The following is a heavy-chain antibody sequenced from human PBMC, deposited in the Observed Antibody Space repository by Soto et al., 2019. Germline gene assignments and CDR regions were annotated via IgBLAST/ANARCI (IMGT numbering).Heavy chain of an antibody. J-gene: IGHJ6*02. D-gene: IGHD4-4*01. V-gene: IGHV3-23*01. CDR1: GFTFSSYA. CDR3: AKAPTERTTYYYGMDV. Sequence: GGSLRLSCAASGFTFSSYAMSWVRQAPGKGLEWVSAISGSGGSTYYADSVKGRFTISRDNSKNTLYLQMNSLRAEDTAVYYCAKAPTERTTYYYGMDVWGQGTTVTVSS. CDR2: ISGSGGST.